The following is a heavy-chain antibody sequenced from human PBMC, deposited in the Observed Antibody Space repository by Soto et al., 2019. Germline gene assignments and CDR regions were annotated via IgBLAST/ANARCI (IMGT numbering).Heavy chain of an antibody. Sequence: GESLKISCNGSGYSFTSYWIGWVRQMPGKGLEWIGIIYPGDSDTRYSPSFQGQVTISADKSISTDYLQWSSLKAADTAMYYGASHRVGIGNYYDDMEVWGKGTTVTVSS. J-gene: IGHJ6*03. CDR3: ASHRVGIGNYYDDMEV. V-gene: IGHV5-51*01. CDR1: GYSFTSYW. CDR2: IYPGDSDT. D-gene: IGHD1-26*01.